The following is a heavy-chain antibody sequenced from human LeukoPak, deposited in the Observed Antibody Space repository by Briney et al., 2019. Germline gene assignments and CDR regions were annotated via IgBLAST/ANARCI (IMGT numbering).Heavy chain of an antibody. Sequence: GGSLRLSCAASGFTFSSYWMSWVRQAPGKGLEWVANIKQDGSDKYYVDSVKGRFTISRDNAENSLYVQMNSLRAEDTAVYYCAKASAMIVVVSKHFDYWGQGTLVTVSS. CDR1: GFTFSSYW. V-gene: IGHV3-7*01. CDR2: IKQDGSDK. D-gene: IGHD3-22*01. CDR3: AKASAMIVVVSKHFDY. J-gene: IGHJ4*02.